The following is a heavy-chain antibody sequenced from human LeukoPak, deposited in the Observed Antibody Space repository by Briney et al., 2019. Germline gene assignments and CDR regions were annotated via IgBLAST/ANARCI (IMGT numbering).Heavy chain of an antibody. D-gene: IGHD3-22*01. J-gene: IGHJ3*02. V-gene: IGHV3-66*01. CDR2: IYSGGST. Sequence: GGSLRLSCAASGFTVSSNYMSWVRQALGKGLEWVSIIYSGGSTYYADSVKGRFTISRDNSKNTLYLQMNSLRAEDTAVYYCARDISSGYYDAFDIWGQGTMVTVSS. CDR1: GFTVSSNY. CDR3: ARDISSGYYDAFDI.